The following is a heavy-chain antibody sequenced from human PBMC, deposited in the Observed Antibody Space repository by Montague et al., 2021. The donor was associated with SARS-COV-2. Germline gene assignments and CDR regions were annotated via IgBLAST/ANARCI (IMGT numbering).Heavy chain of an antibody. CDR2: TYYRSKWYN. V-gene: IGHV6-1*01. Sequence: GAISGDSVSSNSATWNWVRQSPSRGLEGLGRTYYRSKWYNDYAVSVRGRVTINPDTSKNQFSLQLNSVTPEDTAIYYCTSGREGNYNVMDVWGQGTTVTVSS. D-gene: IGHD1-1*01. CDR3: TSGREGNYNVMDV. J-gene: IGHJ6*02. CDR1: GDSVSSNSAT.